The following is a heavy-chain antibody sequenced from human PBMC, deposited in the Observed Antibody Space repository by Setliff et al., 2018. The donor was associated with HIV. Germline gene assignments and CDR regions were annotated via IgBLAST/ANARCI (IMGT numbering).Heavy chain of an antibody. CDR3: ARESPDGLDY. CDR2: INHTGST. Sequence: KPSETLSLTCAVYGGSFSGYYWSWIRQPPGKGLEWIGEINHTGSTYYSPSLNSRFTISVDTSKNQFSLKLRSVTAADTAVYYCARESPDGLDYWGQGTLVTVSS. D-gene: IGHD2-8*01. J-gene: IGHJ4*02. V-gene: IGHV4-34*01. CDR1: GGSFSGYY.